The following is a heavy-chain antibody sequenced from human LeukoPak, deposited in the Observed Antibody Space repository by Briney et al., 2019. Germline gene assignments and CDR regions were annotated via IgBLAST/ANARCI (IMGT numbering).Heavy chain of an antibody. CDR3: ATFRVGYCSGGICSSPYYYYGMDV. Sequence: GASVKVSYKVSGYTLTELSMHWVRQAPGKGLEWRGGFDPEDGETIYAQKFPGRITMTEDTSTDTAYMELSSLRSEDTAVYYCATFRVGYCSGGICSSPYYYYGMDVWGQGTTVTVSS. D-gene: IGHD2-15*01. J-gene: IGHJ6*02. CDR1: GYTLTELS. CDR2: FDPEDGET. V-gene: IGHV1-24*01.